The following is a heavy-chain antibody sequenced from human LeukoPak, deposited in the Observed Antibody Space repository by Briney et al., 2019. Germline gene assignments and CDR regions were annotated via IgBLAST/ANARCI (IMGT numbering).Heavy chain of an antibody. D-gene: IGHD4-17*01. V-gene: IGHV4-39*07. Sequence: SETLSLTCTVSGGSISSSSYYWGWIRQPPGTGLEWIGSIYYSGSTYYNPSLKSRVTISVDTSKNQFSLKLSSVTAADTAVYYCARGRDMTTVTAIDYWGQGTLVTVSS. J-gene: IGHJ4*02. CDR3: ARGRDMTTVTAIDY. CDR1: GGSISSSSYY. CDR2: IYYSGST.